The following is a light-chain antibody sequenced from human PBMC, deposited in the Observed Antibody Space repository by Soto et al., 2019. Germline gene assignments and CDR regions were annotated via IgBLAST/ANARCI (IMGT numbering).Light chain of an antibody. Sequence: DIQMTQSPSTLSASVGDRVTITCRASQNINSWLAWYQQKPGKAPNLLIYDASTLESGVPSRFSGSGSGTEFTLTISCLQSEDFATYYCQQYYSFPLTFGGGTKVDIK. CDR1: QNINSW. CDR2: DAS. CDR3: QQYYSFPLT. J-gene: IGKJ4*01. V-gene: IGKV1-5*01.